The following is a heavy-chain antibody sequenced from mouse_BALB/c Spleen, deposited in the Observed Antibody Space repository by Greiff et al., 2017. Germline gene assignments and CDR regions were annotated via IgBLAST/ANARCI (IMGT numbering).Heavy chain of an antibody. J-gene: IGHJ4*01. CDR3: AREENAMDY. Sequence: EVQLVESGGGLVQPGGSRKLSCAASGFTFSDYGMAWVRQAPGKGPEWVAFISNLAYSIYYADTVTGRFTISRENAKNTLYLEMSSLRSEDTAMYYCAREENAMDYWGQGTSVTVSS. CDR1: GFTFSDYG. CDR2: ISNLAYSI. V-gene: IGHV5-15*02.